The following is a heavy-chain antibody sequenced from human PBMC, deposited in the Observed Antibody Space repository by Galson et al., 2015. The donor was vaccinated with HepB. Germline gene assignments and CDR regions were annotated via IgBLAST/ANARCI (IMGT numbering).Heavy chain of an antibody. D-gene: IGHD6-19*01. V-gene: IGHV4-39*01. CDR1: GGSISSSSYY. CDR3: ARHRGVGAVADFDY. CDR2: IYYSGST. J-gene: IGHJ4*02. Sequence: SETLSLTCTVSGGSISSSSYYWGWIRQPPGKGLEWIGSIYYSGSTYYNPSLKSRVTISVDTSKNQFSLKLSSVTAADTAVYYCARHRGVGAVADFDYWGQGTLVTVSS.